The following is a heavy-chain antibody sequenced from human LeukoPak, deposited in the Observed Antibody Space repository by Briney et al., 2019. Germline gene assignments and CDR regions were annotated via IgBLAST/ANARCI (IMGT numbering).Heavy chain of an antibody. D-gene: IGHD3-10*01. CDR3: ARERSGSRYEEYYFDY. J-gene: IGHJ4*02. V-gene: IGHV7-4-1*02. CDR1: GYTFTSYA. Sequence: ASVKVSCKASGYTFTSYAMNWVRQAPGQGLEWMGWINTNTGNPTYAQGFTGRFVFSLDTSVSTAYLQISSLKAEDTAVYYCARERSGSRYEEYYFDYWGQGTLVTVSS. CDR2: INTNTGNP.